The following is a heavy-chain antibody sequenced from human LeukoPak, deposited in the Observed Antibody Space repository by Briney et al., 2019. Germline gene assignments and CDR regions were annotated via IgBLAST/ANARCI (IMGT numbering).Heavy chain of an antibody. CDR1: GFTFSSYS. CDR3: ARPRGCGSARCNNFDY. D-gene: IGHD2-2*01. V-gene: IGHV3-48*01. Sequence: GGSLRLSCAASGFTFSSYSMNWVRQAPGKGLEWVSYISSSGSTIYYADSVKGRFTISRDNAKNSLYLQMNSLRAEDTAVYYCARPRGCGSARCNNFDYWGQGTLVTVSS. J-gene: IGHJ4*02. CDR2: ISSSGSTI.